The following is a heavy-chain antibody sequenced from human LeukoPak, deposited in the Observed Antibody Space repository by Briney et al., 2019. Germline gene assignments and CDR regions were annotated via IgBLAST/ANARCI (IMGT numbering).Heavy chain of an antibody. J-gene: IGHJ4*02. CDR2: IYHSGST. Sequence: SETLSLTCAVSGGSISSSNWWSWVRQPPGKGLEWIGEIYHSGSTNYNPSLKSRVTISVDTSKNQFSLKLSSVTAADTAVYYCAIGGYSGYGSHYFFDYWGQGTLVTVSS. V-gene: IGHV4-4*02. CDR3: AIGGYSGYGSHYFFDY. CDR1: GGSISSSNW. D-gene: IGHD5-12*01.